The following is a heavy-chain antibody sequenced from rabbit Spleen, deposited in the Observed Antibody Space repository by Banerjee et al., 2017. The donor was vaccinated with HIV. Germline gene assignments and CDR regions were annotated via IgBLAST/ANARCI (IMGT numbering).Heavy chain of an antibody. CDR3: ARDSGTSFSSYGMDL. J-gene: IGHJ6*01. Sequence: QSLEESGGDLVKPGTSLTLTCTASGFDFSSNAMCWVRQAPGKGLEWIAGIHAGSSGNTVYASWAKGRFTISKTSSTTVTLQMTSLTAADTATYFCARDSGTSFSSYGMDLWGPGTLVTVS. CDR2: IHAGSSGNT. CDR1: GFDFSSNA. D-gene: IGHD8-1*01. V-gene: IGHV1S40*01.